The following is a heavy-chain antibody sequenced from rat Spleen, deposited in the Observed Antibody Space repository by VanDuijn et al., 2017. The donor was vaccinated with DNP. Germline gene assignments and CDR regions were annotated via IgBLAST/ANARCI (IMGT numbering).Heavy chain of an antibody. CDR3: TRQGAGSTRHYFAY. D-gene: IGHD1-11*01. V-gene: IGHV3-1*01. CDR1: DYSITNNY. J-gene: IGHJ2*01. Sequence: EVQLQESGPGLVKPSQSLSLTCSVTDYSITNNYWGWIRQFPGNKMEYIGHISYSGRTDYNPSLKSRISITRDTSRNHFFLHLISVTTEDTATYYCTRQGAGSTRHYFAYWGQGVMVSVSS. CDR2: ISYSGRT.